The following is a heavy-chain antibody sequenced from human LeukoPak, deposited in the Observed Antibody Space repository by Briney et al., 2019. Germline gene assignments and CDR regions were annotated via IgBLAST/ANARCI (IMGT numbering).Heavy chain of an antibody. CDR2: IYYSGST. D-gene: IGHD3-10*01. J-gene: IGHJ4*02. CDR3: AREGVAYMVRGVPFGY. Sequence: SETLSLTCTVSGGSISSSSYYWGWIRQPPGKGLEWIGSIYYSGSTYYNPSLKSRVTISVDTSKNQFSLKLSSVTAADTAVYYCAREGVAYMVRGVPFGYWGQGTLVTVSS. V-gene: IGHV4-39*07. CDR1: GGSISSSSYY.